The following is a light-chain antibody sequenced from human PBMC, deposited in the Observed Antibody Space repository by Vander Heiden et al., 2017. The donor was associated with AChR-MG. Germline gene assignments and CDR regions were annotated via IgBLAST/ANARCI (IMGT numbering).Light chain of an antibody. CDR1: QDINTY. V-gene: IGKV1-9*01. J-gene: IGKJ5*01. CDR3: QQLKSYPSVT. CDR2: AAS. Sequence: DIQLTQSPSFLSASAGDRVTITCRASQDINTYLAWYQQKPGKAPRLLIYAASTLQNGVPSRFSGSVSGTEFTLTINSLQPEDFATYYCQQLKSYPSVTFGQGTRLEI.